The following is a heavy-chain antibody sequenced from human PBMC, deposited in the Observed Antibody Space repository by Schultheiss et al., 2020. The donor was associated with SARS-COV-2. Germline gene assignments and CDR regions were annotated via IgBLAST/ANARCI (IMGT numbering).Heavy chain of an antibody. Sequence: ASVKVSCKASGYTFTNYAISWVRQAPGQWLEWMGWISAYNGNTNYAQKLQGRVTMTTDTSTSTAYMELRSLRSEDTAVYYCARLFLDEYYYYGMDVWGQGTTVTVSS. CDR3: ARLFLDEYYYYGMDV. V-gene: IGHV1-18*01. J-gene: IGHJ6*02. CDR1: GYTFTNYA. D-gene: IGHD3/OR15-3a*01. CDR2: ISAYNGNT.